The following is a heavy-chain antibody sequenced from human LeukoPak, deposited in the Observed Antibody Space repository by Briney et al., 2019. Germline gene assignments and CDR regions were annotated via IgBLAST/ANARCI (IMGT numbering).Heavy chain of an antibody. V-gene: IGHV4-61*01. Sequence: SETLSLTCTVSGGSVSSGSYYWSWIRQPPGKGLEWIGYIYYSGSTNYNPSLKSRGTISVDTSKNQFSLKLSSVTAADTAVYYCARDGAHSGSPGGWFDPWGQGTLVTVSS. CDR3: ARDGAHSGSPGGWFDP. J-gene: IGHJ5*02. CDR2: IYYSGST. D-gene: IGHD1-26*01. CDR1: GGSVSSGSYY.